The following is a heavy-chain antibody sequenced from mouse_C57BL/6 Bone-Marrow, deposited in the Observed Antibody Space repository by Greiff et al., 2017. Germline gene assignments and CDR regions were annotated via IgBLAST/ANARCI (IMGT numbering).Heavy chain of an antibody. V-gene: IGHV2-5*01. CDR1: GFSLTSYG. D-gene: IGHD1-1*01. Sequence: VQLKESGPGLVQPSQSLSITCTVSGFSLTSYGVHWVRQSPGKGLEWLGVIWRGGSTDYNAAFMSRLSITKDNSKSQVFFKMNSLQADDTAIYYCVSHYYGSSHWYFDVWGTGTTVTVSS. J-gene: IGHJ1*03. CDR3: VSHYYGSSHWYFDV. CDR2: IWRGGST.